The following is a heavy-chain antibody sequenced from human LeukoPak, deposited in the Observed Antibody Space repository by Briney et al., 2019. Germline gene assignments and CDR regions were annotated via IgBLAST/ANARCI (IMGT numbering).Heavy chain of an antibody. Sequence: ASVKVSCKASGYTFTSYDINWVRQATGQGLEWMGWMNPNSGNTGYAQKFQGRVTMTRNTSISTAYMELSSLRSDDTAVYYCARDAGYDSSRLLFRGAYYYYYMDVWGKGTTVTISS. D-gene: IGHD3-22*01. CDR3: ARDAGYDSSRLLFRGAYYYYYMDV. CDR1: GYTFTSYD. J-gene: IGHJ6*03. V-gene: IGHV1-8*01. CDR2: MNPNSGNT.